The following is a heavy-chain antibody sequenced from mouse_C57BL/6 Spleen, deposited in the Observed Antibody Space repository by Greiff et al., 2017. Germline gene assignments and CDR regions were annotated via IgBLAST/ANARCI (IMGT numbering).Heavy chain of an antibody. CDR3: ARAAQAWFAC. J-gene: IGHJ3*01. V-gene: IGHV1-61*01. D-gene: IGHD3-2*02. CDR1: GYTFTSYW. Sequence: QVQLQQPGAELVRPGSSVKLSCKASGYTFTSYWMDWVKQRPGQGLEWIGNIYPSDSETHYNQKFKDKATLTVDKSSSTAYMQLSSLKSEDSAVYYCARAAQAWFACWGQGTLVTVSA. CDR2: IYPSDSET.